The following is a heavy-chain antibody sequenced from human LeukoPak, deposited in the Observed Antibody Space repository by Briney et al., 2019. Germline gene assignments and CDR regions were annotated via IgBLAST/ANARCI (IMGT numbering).Heavy chain of an antibody. J-gene: IGHJ4*02. CDR2: INHSGST. V-gene: IGHV4-34*01. CDR3: ARDGSSGWYRSNYFDY. D-gene: IGHD6-19*01. Sequence: PSQTLSLTCAVYGGSFSGYYWSWIRQPPGKGLEWIGEINHSGSTNYNPSLKSRVTISVDKSKNQFSLKLSSVTAADTAVYYCARDGSSGWYRSNYFDYWGQGTLVTVSS. CDR1: GGSFSGYY.